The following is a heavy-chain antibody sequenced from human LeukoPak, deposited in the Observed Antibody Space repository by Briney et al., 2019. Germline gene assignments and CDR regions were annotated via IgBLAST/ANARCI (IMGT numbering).Heavy chain of an antibody. CDR1: GFTFSTYA. V-gene: IGHV3-23*01. CDR2: VSVNGDST. D-gene: IGHD6-19*01. CDR3: ARDNSYSSGWYGSWFDP. J-gene: IGHJ5*02. Sequence: GGSLRLSCAASGFTFSTYAMSWVRQAPGKGLEWVSSVSVNGDSTFYADSVKGRFTISRDNSKNTLYLQMNSLRAEDTAVYYCARDNSYSSGWYGSWFDPWGQGTLVTVSS.